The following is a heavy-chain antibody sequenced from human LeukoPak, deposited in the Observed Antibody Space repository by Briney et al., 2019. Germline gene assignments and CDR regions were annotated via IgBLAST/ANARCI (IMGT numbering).Heavy chain of an antibody. V-gene: IGHV1-18*01. D-gene: IGHD2-2*01. CDR1: GYTFTSYG. CDR3: ARRDIVVVPAAKMGDY. Sequence: ASVKVSCKASGYTFTSYGISWVRQAPGQGLEWMGWISAYNGNTNYAQKLQGRVTMTTDTSTSTAYMELRSLRSDDTVVYYCARRDIVVVPAAKMGDYWGQGTLVTVSS. J-gene: IGHJ4*02. CDR2: ISAYNGNT.